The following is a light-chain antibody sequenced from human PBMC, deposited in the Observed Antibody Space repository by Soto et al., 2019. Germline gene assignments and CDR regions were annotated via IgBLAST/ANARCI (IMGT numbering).Light chain of an antibody. CDR1: QSVSNN. J-gene: IGKJ2*01. CDR2: GAS. CDR3: QQYHNSPYT. V-gene: IGKV3-15*01. Sequence: EIVMTHSPSILSASPGERATISCRASQSVSNNLAWYQQKPGQAPRLLIYGASTWATAIPARFSGSGSGTDFTLTISSLQSEDVAIYFCQQYHNSPYTFGQGTKLEIK.